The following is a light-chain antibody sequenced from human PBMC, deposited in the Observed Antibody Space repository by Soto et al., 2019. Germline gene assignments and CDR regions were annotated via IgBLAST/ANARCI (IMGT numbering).Light chain of an antibody. V-gene: IGLV2-8*01. CDR2: EVN. J-gene: IGLJ1*01. CDR3: SSHAGSKRV. Sequence: QSALTQPRSASGSPGQTVTISSTGTSSDVGGYNYVSWYQQHPGKAPKLMIYEVNKRPSGVPDRFSGSKSGNTASLTVSGLQAQDEGDYYCSSHAGSKRVFGTGTKVTVL. CDR1: SSDVGGYNY.